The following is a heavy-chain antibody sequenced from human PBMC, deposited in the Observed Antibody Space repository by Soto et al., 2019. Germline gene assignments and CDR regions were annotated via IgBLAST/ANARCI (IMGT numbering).Heavy chain of an antibody. CDR1: GFSFSTYA. CDR2: ISSSGVNT. V-gene: IGHV3-23*01. D-gene: IGHD2-15*01. CDR3: AKDHRVVTTGDALDI. J-gene: IGHJ3*02. Sequence: EVQLLESGGGLVQPGGSLRLSCSASGFSFSTYAMSWVRQPPGKGLEWVSSISSSGVNTYNADSVKGRFTISRDNSEKTLYLQMNSLRAEDTAVYYCAKDHRVVTTGDALDIWGQGTLVTFSS.